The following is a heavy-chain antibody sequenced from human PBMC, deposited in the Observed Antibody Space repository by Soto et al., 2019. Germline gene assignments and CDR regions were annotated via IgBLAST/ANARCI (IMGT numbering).Heavy chain of an antibody. CDR1: GDSVSSNTAA. Sequence: SQTISLTCALSGDSVSSNTAAWNWIRQSPSRGLEWLGRTYYRSKWYNEYAESVKSRITINPDTSKNQFSLQLNSVTPEDTAVYYCARVITGTNYVMDVWGQGTTVTVSS. CDR3: ARVITGTNYVMDV. CDR2: TYYRSKWYN. V-gene: IGHV6-1*01. D-gene: IGHD1-20*01. J-gene: IGHJ6*02.